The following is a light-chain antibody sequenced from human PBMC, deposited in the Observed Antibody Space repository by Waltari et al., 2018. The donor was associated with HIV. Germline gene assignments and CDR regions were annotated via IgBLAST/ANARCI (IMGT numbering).Light chain of an antibody. Sequence: SFELTQPPSVSVSPGHTARITCSGDDLPKTYAYWYQQKTGQAPVLIIYKDIERPSGIPGRFSGSSSGTTVTLTISGVQAEDEADYYCQSANSRGTSLVFGGGTKLTVL. J-gene: IGLJ3*02. CDR1: DLPKTY. V-gene: IGLV3-25*03. CDR3: QSANSRGTSLV. CDR2: KDI.